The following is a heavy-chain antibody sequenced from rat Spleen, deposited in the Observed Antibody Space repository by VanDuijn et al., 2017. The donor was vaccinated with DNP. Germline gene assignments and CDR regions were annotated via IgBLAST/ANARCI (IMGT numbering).Heavy chain of an antibody. J-gene: IGHJ4*01. Sequence: EVKLVESGGGLVQPGSSLKVSCVASGFTFSDYYMAWVRQAPTKGLELVAYISYFGDNTYSGDSVKGRFTISRDNAKSTLYLQMNSLGSEDTATYYCARHSGVLYAMDAWGQGTSVTVSS. D-gene: IGHD4-3*01. CDR3: ARHSGVLYAMDA. CDR2: ISYFGDNT. V-gene: IGHV5-22*01. CDR1: GFTFSDYY.